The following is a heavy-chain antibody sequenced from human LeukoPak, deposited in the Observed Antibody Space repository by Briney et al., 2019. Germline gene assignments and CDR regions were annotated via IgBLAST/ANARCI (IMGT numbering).Heavy chain of an antibody. D-gene: IGHD1-1*01. J-gene: IGHJ4*02. CDR2: IDKDGKDI. CDR1: GLSISNFW. Sequence: PGGSLRLSCAASGLSISNFWMHWVRQAPGKGLEWVAIIDKDGKDIKYVDSVNGRFTLSRDNAKKSVYLQMNSLRTEDTALYYCVTDGDKWNDFEYWGQGTLVTVSS. CDR3: VTDGDKWNDFEY. V-gene: IGHV3-7*01.